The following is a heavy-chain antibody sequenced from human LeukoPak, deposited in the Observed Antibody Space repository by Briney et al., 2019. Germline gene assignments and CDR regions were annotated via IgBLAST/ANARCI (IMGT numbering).Heavy chain of an antibody. CDR2: INPSGGST. Sequence: ASVKVSCKASGYTFTSYYMHWVRQAPGQGLEWMGIINPSGGSTSYAQKFQGRVTMTRDMSTSTVYMELSGLRSEDTAVYYCARAYYYGSGSYYTGADYWGQGTLVTVSS. V-gene: IGHV1-46*01. CDR1: GYTFTSYY. D-gene: IGHD3-10*01. J-gene: IGHJ4*02. CDR3: ARAYYYGSGSYYTGADY.